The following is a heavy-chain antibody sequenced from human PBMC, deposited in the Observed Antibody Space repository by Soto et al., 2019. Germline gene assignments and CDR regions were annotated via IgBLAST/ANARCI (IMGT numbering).Heavy chain of an antibody. CDR3: GSSASPDAY. J-gene: IGHJ4*02. D-gene: IGHD3-22*01. Sequence: EVQLVESGGGLVQPGGSLRLSCVASGFIFNRYSMNWVRQAPGKGLEWISYIHSGSTSVFYADSVKGRFTISRDNAKNSLYLQMNSLRAEDTAVYYCGSSASPDAYWGQGTLVTVSS. CDR2: IHSGSTSV. CDR1: GFIFNRYS. V-gene: IGHV3-48*01.